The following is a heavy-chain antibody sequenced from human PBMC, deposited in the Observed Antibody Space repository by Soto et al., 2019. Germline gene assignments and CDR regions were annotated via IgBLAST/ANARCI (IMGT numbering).Heavy chain of an antibody. CDR2: IGGSGGYK. J-gene: IGHJ4*02. Sequence: EVQLLESGGGLVQPGGSLRLSCAASGFFFSSYAMSWVRQAPGKGLEWVSGIGGSGGYKSYADSVKSRFTISRDNSKNTLYLQMESLGAEDTAVYYCAKDAAMVSSTFNYFDYWGQGTLVAVSS. D-gene: IGHD6-13*01. CDR3: AKDAAMVSSTFNYFDY. CDR1: GFFFSSYA. V-gene: IGHV3-23*01.